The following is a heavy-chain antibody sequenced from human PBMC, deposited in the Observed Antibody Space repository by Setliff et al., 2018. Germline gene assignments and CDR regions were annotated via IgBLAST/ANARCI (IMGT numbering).Heavy chain of an antibody. CDR1: GYTFTGYY. V-gene: IGHV1-2*02. CDR3: ARSDGGSSGLDY. D-gene: IGHD2-15*01. Sequence: GASVKVSCKASGYTFTGYYMHWVRQAPGQGLEWMGWINPNSGGTNYAQKFQGRVTMTRDTSISTAYMELNSLRPDDTAVYHCARSDGGSSGLDYWGQGTLVTVSS. J-gene: IGHJ4*02. CDR2: INPNSGGT.